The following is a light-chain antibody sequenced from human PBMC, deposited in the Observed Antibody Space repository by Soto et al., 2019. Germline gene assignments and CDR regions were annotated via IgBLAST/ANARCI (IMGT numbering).Light chain of an antibody. V-gene: IGLV2-14*01. CDR1: SSDIGSYNH. Sequence: QSVLTQPASVSGSPGQSITISCTGTSSDIGSYNHVSWYQQYPGKAPKLMIYQVSNRPSGVSNRFSGSKSGFTASLTISGLQAEDEADYYCSSFALSSPWVFGGGTKVPVL. CDR2: QVS. CDR3: SSFALSSPWV. J-gene: IGLJ3*02.